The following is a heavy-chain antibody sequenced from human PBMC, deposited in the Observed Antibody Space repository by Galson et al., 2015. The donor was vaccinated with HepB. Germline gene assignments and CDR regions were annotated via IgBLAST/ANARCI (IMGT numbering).Heavy chain of an antibody. CDR2: ISYDGSNK. J-gene: IGHJ1*01. CDR3: AKGKWGGSRTLLYFQH. Sequence: SLRLSCAASGFTFSSYGMHWVRQAPGKGLEWVAVISYDGSNKYYADSVKGRFTISRDNSKNTLYLQMNSLRAEDTAVYYCAKGKWGGSRTLLYFQHWGQGTLVTVSS. D-gene: IGHD1-26*01. CDR1: GFTFSSYG. V-gene: IGHV3-30*18.